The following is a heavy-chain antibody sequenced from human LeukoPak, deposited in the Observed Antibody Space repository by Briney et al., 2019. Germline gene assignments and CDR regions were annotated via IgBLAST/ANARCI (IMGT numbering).Heavy chain of an antibody. Sequence: KPSETLSLTCSVSGGSVNSYYWSWSRQPPGKGLEWIGYIYTTGRTNYNPSLKSRVTISVDTSKNQFSLKLSSVTAADTAVYYCANKLGSGVWYGFDIWGQGTMVTVSS. CDR2: IYTTGRT. CDR1: GGSVNSYY. D-gene: IGHD6-6*01. CDR3: ANKLGSGVWYGFDI. V-gene: IGHV4-4*09. J-gene: IGHJ3*02.